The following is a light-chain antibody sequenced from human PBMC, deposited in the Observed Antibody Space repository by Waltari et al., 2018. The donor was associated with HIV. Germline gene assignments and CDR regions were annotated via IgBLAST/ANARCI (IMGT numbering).Light chain of an antibody. V-gene: IGLV2-14*02. CDR2: EVD. CDR3: AAWDDSLNGWV. Sequence: QSALTQPASVSGSPGQSITISCTGITTAVSSSNLVSWYQHPPAKAPKLMIFEVDERPSGVSNLISGSESVTSVSLAISGLQSEDDADYYCAAWDDSLNGWVFGGGTKLDVL. J-gene: IGLJ3*02. CDR1: TTAVSSSNL.